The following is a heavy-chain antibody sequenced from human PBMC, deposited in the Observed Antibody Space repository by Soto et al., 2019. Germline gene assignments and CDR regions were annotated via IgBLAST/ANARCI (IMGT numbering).Heavy chain of an antibody. J-gene: IGHJ4*02. Sequence: QVQLVESGGGLVEPGGSLRLSCAASGFRFSDHYMTWIRQAPGKGLEWVSKISGDATTTYYADSVKGRFTVSRDNAKNLVYLQMNSLRAEDTAVYYCASDPYYYASGFWGQGTLVTVSS. V-gene: IGHV3-11*01. CDR1: GFRFSDHY. CDR2: ISGDATTT. D-gene: IGHD3-10*01. CDR3: ASDPYYYASGF.